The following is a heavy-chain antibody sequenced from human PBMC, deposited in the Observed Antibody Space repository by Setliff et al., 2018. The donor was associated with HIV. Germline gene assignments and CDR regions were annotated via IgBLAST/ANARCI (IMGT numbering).Heavy chain of an antibody. Sequence: SVKVSCKASGGTFSSYSVTWVRQAPGQGLEWMGGIIPIFNTANYAQKFQGRVTITADESTSTAYMELSSLGSEDTAVYYCARGSGGYCSGGSCYFGFGLALWGQGTTVTV. CDR2: IIPIFNTA. CDR1: GGTFSSYS. D-gene: IGHD2-15*01. CDR3: ARGSGGYCSGGSCYFGFGLAL. V-gene: IGHV1-69*13. J-gene: IGHJ6*02.